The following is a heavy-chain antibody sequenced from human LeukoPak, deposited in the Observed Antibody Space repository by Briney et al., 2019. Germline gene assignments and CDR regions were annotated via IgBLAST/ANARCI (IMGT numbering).Heavy chain of an antibody. CDR1: GGSISTNLYY. J-gene: IGHJ4*02. D-gene: IGHD4-11*01. V-gene: IGHV4-39*01. Sequence: PSETLSLTCSVSGGSISTNLYYWGWIRQSPGKGLEWIGAIYYSGPTYYIPSLESRVTISVDTSKNQFSLKVTSVTAADTAVYYCVRHSTTTAATTLDLWGQGAPVTVS. CDR3: VRHSTTTAATTLDL. CDR2: IYYSGPT.